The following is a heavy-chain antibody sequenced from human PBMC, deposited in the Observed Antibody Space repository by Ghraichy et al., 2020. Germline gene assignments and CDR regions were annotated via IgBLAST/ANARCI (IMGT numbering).Heavy chain of an antibody. Sequence: GGSLRLSCAASGFTFSDYAMHWVRQAPGKGLQWVAGIWYDGSKKYYADSVKGRLSISRDNSRDTLFLQVNSLRTEDTAVYFCARGFDLIDSWGQGTLVTVSS. J-gene: IGHJ4*02. CDR1: GFTFSDYA. CDR2: IWYDGSKK. V-gene: IGHV3-33*08. CDR3: ARGFDLIDS.